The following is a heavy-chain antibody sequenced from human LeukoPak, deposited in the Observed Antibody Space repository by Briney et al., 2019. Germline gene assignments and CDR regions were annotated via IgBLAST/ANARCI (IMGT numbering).Heavy chain of an antibody. CDR3: AKDGAAAGNFDY. CDR1: GFTFSSYA. Sequence: PGGSLRLSCAASGFTFSSYAMSWVRQAPGKGLEWVSAISGSGGSTYYADSVKGRFTISRDNSKNTLYLQMNSLRAEDTALYYCAKDGAAAGNFDYWGQGTLVTVSS. J-gene: IGHJ4*02. CDR2: ISGSGGST. V-gene: IGHV3-23*01. D-gene: IGHD6-13*01.